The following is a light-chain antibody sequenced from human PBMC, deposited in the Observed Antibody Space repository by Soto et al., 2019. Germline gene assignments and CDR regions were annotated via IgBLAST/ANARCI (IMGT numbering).Light chain of an antibody. CDR3: QQRSSWGT. Sequence: EVVVTQSPATLSLSPGERATLSCRASQSVTTYVAWYQQKPGQAPRLLIYGASNRATGVPARFSGSGSGTDFTLTISSLEPEDFAVYYCQQRSSWGTFGQGTKLEMK. CDR2: GAS. V-gene: IGKV3-11*01. CDR1: QSVTTY. J-gene: IGKJ2*02.